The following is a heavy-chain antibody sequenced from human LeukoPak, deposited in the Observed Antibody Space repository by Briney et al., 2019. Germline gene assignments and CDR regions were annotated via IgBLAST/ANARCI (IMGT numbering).Heavy chain of an antibody. J-gene: IGHJ4*02. D-gene: IGHD6-13*01. Sequence: GGSLRLSCAASGFTFSSYAMHWVRQAPGKGLEWVAVISYDGSNKYYADSVKGRFTISRDNSKNTLYLQMNSLRAEDTAVYYCAREGIGQLVLDYWGQGTLVTVSS. CDR1: GFTFSSYA. V-gene: IGHV3-30-3*01. CDR3: AREGIGQLVLDY. CDR2: ISYDGSNK.